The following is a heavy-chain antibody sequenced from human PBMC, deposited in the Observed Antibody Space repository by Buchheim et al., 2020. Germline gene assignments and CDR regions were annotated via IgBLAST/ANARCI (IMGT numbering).Heavy chain of an antibody. V-gene: IGHV4-4*02. CDR3: ARGETTKWYFDL. D-gene: IGHD4-17*01. Sequence: QVQLQESGPGLVKPSGTLSLTCAVSGGSISSSNWWNWVRQPPGKGLEWIGEVYPSGSTNYNPSLKSRVTISLAKSKHQFSLKVNSLTAADTAVYYCARGETTKWYFDLWGRGTL. CDR1: GGSISSSNW. CDR2: VYPSGST. J-gene: IGHJ2*01.